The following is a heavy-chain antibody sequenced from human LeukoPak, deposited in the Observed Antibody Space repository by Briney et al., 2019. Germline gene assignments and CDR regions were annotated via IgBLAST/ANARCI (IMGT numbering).Heavy chain of an antibody. CDR2: ISCSGGST. J-gene: IGHJ4*02. CDR1: GFTFSSYA. V-gene: IGHV3-23*01. CDR3: ATDSRLYYYDSSGYYLNFEFDY. D-gene: IGHD3-22*01. Sequence: GGSLRLSCAASGFTFSSYAMSWVRQAPGKGLEWVSAISCSGGSTYYADSVKGRFTISRDNSKNTLYLQMNSLRAEDTAVYYCATDSRLYYYDSSGYYLNFEFDYWGQGTLVTVSS.